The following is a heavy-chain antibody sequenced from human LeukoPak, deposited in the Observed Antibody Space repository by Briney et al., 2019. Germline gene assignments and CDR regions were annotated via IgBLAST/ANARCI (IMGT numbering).Heavy chain of an antibody. Sequence: HGASVKVSCKASGGTFSSYAISWVRQAPGQGLEWMGGIIPIFGTANYAQKFQGRVTITADESTSTAYMELSSLRSEDTAVYYCVVGATTPDDAFDIWGQGTMVTVSS. CDR1: GGTFSSYA. D-gene: IGHD1-26*01. V-gene: IGHV1-69*13. CDR3: VVGATTPDDAFDI. CDR2: IIPIFGTA. J-gene: IGHJ3*02.